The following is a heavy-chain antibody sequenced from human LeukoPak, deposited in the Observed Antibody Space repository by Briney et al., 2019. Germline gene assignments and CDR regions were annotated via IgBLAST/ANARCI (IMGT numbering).Heavy chain of an antibody. Sequence: SETLSLTCTVSGGSISIYYWSWIRRPPGKGLEWIGYIYYSGSTNYNPSLKSRVTISVDTSKNQFSLKLSSVTAADTAVYYCARASHVWGSYRTFDYWGQGTLVTVSS. CDR3: ARASHVWGSYRTFDY. D-gene: IGHD3-16*02. CDR2: IYYSGST. V-gene: IGHV4-59*01. CDR1: GGSISIYY. J-gene: IGHJ4*02.